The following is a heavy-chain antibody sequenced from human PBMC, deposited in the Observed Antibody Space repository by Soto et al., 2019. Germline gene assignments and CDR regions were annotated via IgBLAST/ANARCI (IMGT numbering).Heavy chain of an antibody. V-gene: IGHV1-18*01. CDR2: ISAYNGNT. J-gene: IGHJ3*02. CDR3: ASMYSSGWPHAFDI. CDR1: GYTFTSYG. D-gene: IGHD6-19*01. Sequence: ASVKVSCKASGYTFTSYGISWVRQAPGQGLEWMGWISAYNGNTNYAQKLQGRVTMTTDTSTSTAYMELRSLRSDDTAVYYCASMYSSGWPHAFDIWGQGTMVTVSS.